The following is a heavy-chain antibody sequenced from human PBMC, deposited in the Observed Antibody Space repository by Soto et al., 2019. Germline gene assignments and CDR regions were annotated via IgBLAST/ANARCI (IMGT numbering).Heavy chain of an antibody. CDR2: IYWDDDV. Sequence: QITLKESGPTLLKPTQTLTLTCTLSGFSLTTSGVGVDWIRQPPGKALEWLALIYWDDDVRYSPSLKKRVTTSKDITKNQVVLTVTNLTSVETATYHSAHRRGGTPHVWGQGRRVNVSS. J-gene: IGHJ4*01. CDR1: GFSLTTSGVG. CDR3: AHRRGGTPHV. D-gene: IGHD3-16*01. V-gene: IGHV2-5*02.